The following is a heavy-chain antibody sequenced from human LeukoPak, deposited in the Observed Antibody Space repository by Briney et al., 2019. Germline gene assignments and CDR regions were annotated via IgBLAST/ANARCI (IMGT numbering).Heavy chain of an antibody. CDR2: VYYSGTT. V-gene: IGHV4-39*01. CDR1: GGSVSSSSSY. D-gene: IGHD3-3*01. CDR3: ARHTYYDFWSGYRELRNNWFDP. Sequence: SETLSLTCTVSGGSVSSSSSYWAWIRQPPGRGLEWIGSVYYSGTTYYNTSLESRVTISEDTSRNRFSLMLSSVTAADTAVYYCARHTYYDFWSGYRELRNNWFDPWGQGTLVTVSS. J-gene: IGHJ5*02.